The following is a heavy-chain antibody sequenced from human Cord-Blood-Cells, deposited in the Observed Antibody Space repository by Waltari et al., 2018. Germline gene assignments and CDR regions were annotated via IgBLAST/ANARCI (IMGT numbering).Heavy chain of an antibody. CDR3: AKEGNGDYVDY. CDR1: GFTFSSYG. Sequence: QVQLVESGGGVVQPGRSLRLSCAASGFTFSSYGMHWVRQAPGKGLGGVAVIWYDGSNKYYADSVKGRFTISRDNSKNTLYLQMNSLRAEDTAMYYCAKEGNGDYVDYWSQGTLVTVSS. J-gene: IGHJ4*02. CDR2: IWYDGSNK. D-gene: IGHD1-1*01. V-gene: IGHV3-30*18.